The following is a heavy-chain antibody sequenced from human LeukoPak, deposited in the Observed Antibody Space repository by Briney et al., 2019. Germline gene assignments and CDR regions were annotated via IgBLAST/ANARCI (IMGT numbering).Heavy chain of an antibody. V-gene: IGHV4-34*01. CDR1: GGSLSGYY. D-gene: IGHD2-15*01. CDR2: INHSGST. J-gene: IGHJ5*02. Sequence: PSETLSLTCAVYGGSLSGYYWSWIRQPPGKGLEWIGEINHSGSTNYNPSLKSRVTISVDTSKNQFSLKLSSVTAADTAVYYCARFSSHSYLNWFDPWGQGTLVTVSS. CDR3: ARFSSHSYLNWFDP.